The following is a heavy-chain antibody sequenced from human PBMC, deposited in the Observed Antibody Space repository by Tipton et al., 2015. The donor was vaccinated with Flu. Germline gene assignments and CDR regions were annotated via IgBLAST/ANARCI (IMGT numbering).Heavy chain of an antibody. CDR2: IYNTVYT. V-gene: IGHV4-59*08. CDR3: ARRDYSNYVSDPKSWFDP. Sequence: TLSLTCIVSNGSLSSYYWNWIRQSPGKGLEWIGYIYNTVYTKYNPSLKSRITISVDTSKNQFSLKMKSVTATDMAVYYCARRDYSNYVSDPKSWFDPWGQGTLVAVSS. CDR1: NGSLSSYY. D-gene: IGHD4-11*01. J-gene: IGHJ5*02.